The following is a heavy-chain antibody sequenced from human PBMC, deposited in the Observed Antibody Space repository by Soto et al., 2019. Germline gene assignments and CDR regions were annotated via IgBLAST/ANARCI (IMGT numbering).Heavy chain of an antibody. CDR2: IYHSGST. D-gene: IGHD2-2*01. V-gene: IGHV4-4*02. CDR1: GGSISSNKW. J-gene: IGHJ6*02. CDR3: ARDDHIVVVPTSLGAMDV. Sequence: SETLSLTCAVYGGSISSNKWWSRVRQPPGKGLEWIGEIYHSGSTNYNPSLKSRVTISLDKSKNQFSLKLTSVTAADSAVYYCARDDHIVVVPTSLGAMDVWGQGTTVTVSS.